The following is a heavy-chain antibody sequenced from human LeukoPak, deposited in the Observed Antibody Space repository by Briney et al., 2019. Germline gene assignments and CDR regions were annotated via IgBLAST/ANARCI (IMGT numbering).Heavy chain of an antibody. J-gene: IGHJ4*02. CDR3: GREPRYRPIDY. D-gene: IGHD3-9*01. Sequence: GASVKVSCKASGYTFICYSLTWVRQAPGQGLEWMGWISPYSGNTNYAENFQDRVTLTTDTSTGTAYMELRSLRSDDTAVYYCGREPRYRPIDYWGQGTLVTVSS. V-gene: IGHV1-18*01. CDR1: GYTFICYS. CDR2: ISPYSGNT.